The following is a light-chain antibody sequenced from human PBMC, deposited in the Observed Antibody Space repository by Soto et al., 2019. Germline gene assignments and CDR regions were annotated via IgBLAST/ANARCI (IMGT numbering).Light chain of an antibody. Sequence: EIVLTQSPGILSLSPGERASLSCGASQSISSSFLAWYQQKPGQAPRLLIYGASSRATGIPDRFSGTGSETDFTLTISRLEHEDFAVYYCQQYDNSPITFGQGTRLEIK. J-gene: IGKJ5*01. CDR2: GAS. CDR1: QSISSSF. V-gene: IGKV3-20*01. CDR3: QQYDNSPIT.